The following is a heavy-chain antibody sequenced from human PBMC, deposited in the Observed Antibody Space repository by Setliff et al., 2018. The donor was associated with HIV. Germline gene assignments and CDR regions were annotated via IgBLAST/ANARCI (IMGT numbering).Heavy chain of an antibody. CDR1: GFIFSNYG. CDR3: TKDYEADQQLAYFDY. J-gene: IGHJ4*02. Sequence: TGGSLRLSCEASGFIFSNYGMHWVRQAPGKGLQWVAFIRFDGTKKYYSDSVKGHFIISRDNSKKTLYLQMNSLRDEDTAVYFCTKDYEADQQLAYFDYWGQGTLVTVSS. D-gene: IGHD6-13*01. CDR2: IRFDGTKK. V-gene: IGHV3-30*02.